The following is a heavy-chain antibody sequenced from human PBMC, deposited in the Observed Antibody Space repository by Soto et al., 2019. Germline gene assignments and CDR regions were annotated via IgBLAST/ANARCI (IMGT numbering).Heavy chain of an antibody. V-gene: IGHV1-18*04. D-gene: IGHD6-13*01. Sequence: WASVKVSCKASVFTSSGISWVRQAPGQRLEWMGWISTHNGNTIYAQKFQGRVTMTTDTSTSTAYMELRSLRSDDTAVYYCARVLGYNSSWWRHTAFDIWGQGTMVTVS. CDR1: VFTSSG. J-gene: IGHJ3*02. CDR2: ISTHNGNT. CDR3: ARVLGYNSSWWRHTAFDI.